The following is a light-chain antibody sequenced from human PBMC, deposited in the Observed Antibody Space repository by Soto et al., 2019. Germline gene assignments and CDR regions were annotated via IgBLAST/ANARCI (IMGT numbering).Light chain of an antibody. Sequence: DIQLTQSPSFLSASVGDRVTITCRASQGISTYLAWYQQKPGKAPKLLIYAASTLQSGVPLSFSGSGSGTSFTLTISSLQSEDFAVYYCQQYYDWPITFGQGTRLEI. CDR2: AAS. J-gene: IGKJ5*01. CDR3: QQYYDWPIT. CDR1: QGISTY. V-gene: IGKV1-9*01.